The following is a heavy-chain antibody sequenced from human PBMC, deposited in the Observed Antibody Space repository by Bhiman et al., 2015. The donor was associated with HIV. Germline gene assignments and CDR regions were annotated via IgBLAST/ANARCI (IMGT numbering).Heavy chain of an antibody. Sequence: ELQLVESGGGLVQPGGSLRLSCAASGFSFRSYEMNWVRQAPGKGLEWVSYISSGGSTIYYADSVKGRFTISRDDVKNSLHLQMNSLRAEDTAVYYCAKDQWLVRYYDSGGMDVWGQGP. CDR3: AKDQWLVRYYDSGGMDV. J-gene: IGHJ6*02. V-gene: IGHV3-48*03. CDR1: GFSFRSYE. D-gene: IGHD6-19*01. CDR2: ISSGGSTI.